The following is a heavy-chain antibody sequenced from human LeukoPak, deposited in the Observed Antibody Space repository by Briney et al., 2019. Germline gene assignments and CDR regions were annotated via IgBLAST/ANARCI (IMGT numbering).Heavy chain of an antibody. Sequence: GGSLRLSCAASGFTFSRYSMNWVRQAPGKGLEWVSSISISSNYKYYPDSLKGRFTISRDNAKNSLYLQMNSLRAEDTAVYYCTGETYYFDYWGQGALVTVSS. CDR3: TGETYYFDY. CDR2: ISISSNYK. CDR1: GFTFSRYS. J-gene: IGHJ4*02. D-gene: IGHD3-10*01. V-gene: IGHV3-21*01.